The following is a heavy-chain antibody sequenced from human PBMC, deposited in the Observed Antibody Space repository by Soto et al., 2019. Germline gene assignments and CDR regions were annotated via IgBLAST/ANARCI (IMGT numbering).Heavy chain of an antibody. CDR1: GGSISSYY. J-gene: IGHJ6*02. CDR2: FYYSGST. Sequence: QVQLQESGPGLVKPSETLSLTCTVSGGSISSYYWSWIRQPPGKGLEWIGYFYYSGSTNYNPSLKSRVTISVDTSKNQFSLKLSSVTAADTAVYYCARGGGLRYYGSTVTLMDVWGQGTTVTVSS. V-gene: IGHV4-59*01. D-gene: IGHD1-26*01. CDR3: ARGGGLRYYGSTVTLMDV.